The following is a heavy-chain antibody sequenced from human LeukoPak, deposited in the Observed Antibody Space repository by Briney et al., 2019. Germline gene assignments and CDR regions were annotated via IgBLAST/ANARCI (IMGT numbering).Heavy chain of an antibody. V-gene: IGHV3-23*01. CDR3: AKQPGSVVDSSGSLSRH. J-gene: IGHJ4*02. Sequence: GGSLRLSCAASGFTFSSYAMSWVRQAPGKGLEWVSTISGSGASTYYADSVKGRFTITRDNSKNTLYLQMNSLRAEDTAVYYCAKQPGSVVDSSGSLSRHWGQGTLVTVSS. CDR1: GFTFSSYA. CDR2: ISGSGAST. D-gene: IGHD3-22*01.